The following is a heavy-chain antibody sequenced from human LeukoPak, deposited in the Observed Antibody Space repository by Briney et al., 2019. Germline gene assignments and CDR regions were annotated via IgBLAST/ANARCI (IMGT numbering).Heavy chain of an antibody. CDR2: INRDGSST. J-gene: IGHJ6*02. CDR3: ARLTSGSYLYYYYGMDV. V-gene: IGHV3-74*01. Sequence: GGSLRLSCAASGFTFSSYWMHWVRQAPGKGLVWVSRINRDGSSTSYADSVKGRFTISRDNAKNTLDLQMNSLTAEDTAVYYSARLTSGSYLYYYYGMDVWGQGTTVTVSS. D-gene: IGHD1-26*01. CDR1: GFTFSSYW.